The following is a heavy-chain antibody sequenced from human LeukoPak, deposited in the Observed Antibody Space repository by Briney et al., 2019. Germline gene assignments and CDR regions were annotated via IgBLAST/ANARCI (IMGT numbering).Heavy chain of an antibody. CDR1: GFTFSDYY. Sequence: KAGGSLRLSCAVSGFTFSDYYMSWIRQAPGKGLEWVSYISTRGDTIHYADSVKGRFTISRDNAKNSLYLQMSSLRAEDTAVYYCAKDRGRSLIVVVQNAFDIWGQGTMVTVSS. D-gene: IGHD3-22*01. V-gene: IGHV3-11*01. J-gene: IGHJ3*02. CDR2: ISTRGDTI. CDR3: AKDRGRSLIVVVQNAFDI.